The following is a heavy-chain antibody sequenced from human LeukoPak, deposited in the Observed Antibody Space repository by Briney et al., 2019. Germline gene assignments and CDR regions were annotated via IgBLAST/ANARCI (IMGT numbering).Heavy chain of an antibody. Sequence: PGGSLRLSCAASGFTFSSYAMSWVRQAPGKGLEWVSAISGSGGSTYYADSVKGRFTIPRDNSKNTLYLQMNSLRAEDTAVYYCAKDPAGGSGWYGAFDIWGQGTMVTVSS. CDR1: GFTFSSYA. CDR2: ISGSGGST. J-gene: IGHJ3*02. CDR3: AKDPAGGSGWYGAFDI. V-gene: IGHV3-23*01. D-gene: IGHD6-19*01.